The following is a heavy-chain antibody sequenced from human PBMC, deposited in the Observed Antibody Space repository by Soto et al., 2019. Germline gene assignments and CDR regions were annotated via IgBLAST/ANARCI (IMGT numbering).Heavy chain of an antibody. Sequence: SETLSLTCAVYGGSFSGYYWSWIRQPPGKGLEWIGEINHSGSTNYNPSLKSRVTISVDTSKNQISLKLSSVTAADTAVYYCARSVAGQYYFDYWGQGTLVTVSS. D-gene: IGHD6-19*01. CDR1: GGSFSGYY. J-gene: IGHJ4*02. CDR2: INHSGST. V-gene: IGHV4-34*01. CDR3: ARSVAGQYYFDY.